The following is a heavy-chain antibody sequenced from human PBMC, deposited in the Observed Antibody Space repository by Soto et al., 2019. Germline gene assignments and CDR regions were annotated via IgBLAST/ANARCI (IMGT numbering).Heavy chain of an antibody. Sequence: EVQLVESGGGLVQPGGSLRLSCAVSGFTFRNYWMTWVGQAPGKGLEWGANIKQDGTEKYYVDSVRGRFTISRDNAKNSLYLHMNSLRVEDSSVYYCATDVAYDDFEGRLENWGQGTLVTVSS. CDR3: ATDVAYDDFEGRLEN. CDR1: GFTFRNYW. J-gene: IGHJ4*02. D-gene: IGHD3-3*01. V-gene: IGHV3-7*01. CDR2: IKQDGTEK.